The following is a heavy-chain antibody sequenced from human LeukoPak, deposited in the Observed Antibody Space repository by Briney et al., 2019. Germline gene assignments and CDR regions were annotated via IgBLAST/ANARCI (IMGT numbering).Heavy chain of an antibody. J-gene: IGHJ4*02. CDR3: VKDFTY. V-gene: IGHV4-38-2*02. CDR2: IYHSGST. CDR1: GYSISNGYL. Sequence: SETLSLTCTVSGYSISNGYLWGWIRQSPGKGLEWIGSIYHSGSTYYNPSLESRVTISVDTSENQFSLKLSSVTAADTAVYYCVKDFTYWGQGTLVTVSS.